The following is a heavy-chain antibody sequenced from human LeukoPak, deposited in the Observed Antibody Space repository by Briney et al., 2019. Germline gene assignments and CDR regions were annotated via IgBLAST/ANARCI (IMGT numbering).Heavy chain of an antibody. CDR1: GFTFSNFW. V-gene: IGHV3-74*01. D-gene: IGHD4-17*01. CDR3: AKDSYGDYYYGMDV. Sequence: GGSLRLSCAASGFTFSNFWMHWVRHAPGKGLVWVALIYGDGSFTRYADSVKGRFTISRDNAKNSLYLQMNSLRAEDTALYYCAKDSYGDYYYGMDVWGQGTTVTVSS. J-gene: IGHJ6*02. CDR2: IYGDGSFT.